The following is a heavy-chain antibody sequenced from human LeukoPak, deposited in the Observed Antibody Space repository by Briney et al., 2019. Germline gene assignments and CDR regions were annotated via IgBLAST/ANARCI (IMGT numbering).Heavy chain of an antibody. J-gene: IGHJ4*02. V-gene: IGHV3-30*02. CDR2: IRYDGSNK. Sequence: GGSLRLSCAASGFTFSSYGMHWVRQAPGKGLEWVAFIRYDGSNKYYADSVKGRFTTSRDNSKNTLYLQMNSLRAEDTAVYYCARGRGVVVIAYFDYWGQGTLVTVSS. CDR1: GFTFSSYG. D-gene: IGHD3-22*01. CDR3: ARGRGVVVIAYFDY.